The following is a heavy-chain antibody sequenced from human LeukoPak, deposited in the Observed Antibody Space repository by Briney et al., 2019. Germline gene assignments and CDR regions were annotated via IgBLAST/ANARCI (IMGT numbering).Heavy chain of an antibody. V-gene: IGHV4-34*01. J-gene: IGHJ4*02. CDR2: INHSGST. D-gene: IGHD6-6*01. Sequence: SETLSLTCAVYGGSFSGYYWSWIRQPPGEGLEWIGEINHSGSTNYNPSLKSRVTISVDTSKNQFSLKLSSVTAADTAVYYCARNPVIKQLVRGFSIWGQGTLVTVSS. CDR3: ARNPVIKQLVRGFSI. CDR1: GGSFSGYY.